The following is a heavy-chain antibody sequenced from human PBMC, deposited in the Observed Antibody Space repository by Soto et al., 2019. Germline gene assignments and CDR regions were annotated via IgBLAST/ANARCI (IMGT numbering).Heavy chain of an antibody. D-gene: IGHD4-4*01. V-gene: IGHV4-39*01. CDR3: ARTTGRHLDL. CDR1: YGSISVSNVF. J-gene: IGHJ4*02. CDR2: IDYSGTA. Sequence: SETLSLTCTVSYGSISVSNVFWGWFRHPPGKGLEWIGNIDYSGTAYFNPSLGTRVTFPVDTSKNQFSLTLYSVTAADTAVYYCARTTGRHLDLWGQGIMVTV.